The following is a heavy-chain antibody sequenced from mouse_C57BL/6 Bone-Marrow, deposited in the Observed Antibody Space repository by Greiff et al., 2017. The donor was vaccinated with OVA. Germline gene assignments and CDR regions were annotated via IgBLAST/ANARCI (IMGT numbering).Heavy chain of an antibody. Sequence: VQLQESGAELARPGASVKLSCKASGYTFTSYGISWVKQRTGQGLEWIGEIYPRRGNTYYNEKFKGKATLTADKSSSTAYMELRSLTSEDSAVYFCARGGYYFDYWGQGTTLTVSS. V-gene: IGHV1-81*01. CDR2: IYPRRGNT. CDR3: ARGGYYFDY. J-gene: IGHJ2*01. CDR1: GYTFTSYG.